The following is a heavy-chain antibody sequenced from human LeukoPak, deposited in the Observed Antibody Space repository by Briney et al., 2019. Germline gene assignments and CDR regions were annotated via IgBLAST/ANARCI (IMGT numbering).Heavy chain of an antibody. J-gene: IGHJ5*02. CDR3: ARALDLGYCSGGSCYQNWFDP. V-gene: IGHV4-31*03. Sequence: SETLSLTCTVSGGSISSGGYYWSWIRQHPGKGLEWIGYIYYSGSTYYNPSLKSRVTISVDTSKNQFSLKLSSVTAADTAVYYCARALDLGYCSGGSCYQNWFDPWDQGTLVTVSS. CDR1: GGSISSGGYY. D-gene: IGHD2-15*01. CDR2: IYYSGST.